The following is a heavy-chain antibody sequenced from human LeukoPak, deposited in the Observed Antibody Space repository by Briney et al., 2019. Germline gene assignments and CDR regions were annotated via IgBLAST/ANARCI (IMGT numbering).Heavy chain of an antibody. CDR1: GFTISSYG. CDR3: ASKSSRNVIGMDV. Sequence: GSSLRLSCAASGFTISSYGMHWVRQAPGKGLEWVAVIWYDGSNKYYADSVKGRFTISRDNSKNTLYLQMNSLRAEDTAVYYCASKSSRNVIGMDVWGQGTTVTVSS. CDR2: IWYDGSNK. V-gene: IGHV3-33*01. J-gene: IGHJ6*02. D-gene: IGHD1-14*01.